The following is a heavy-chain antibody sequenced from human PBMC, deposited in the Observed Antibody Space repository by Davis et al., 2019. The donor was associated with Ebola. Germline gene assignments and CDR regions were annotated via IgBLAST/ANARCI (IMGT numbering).Heavy chain of an antibody. CDR2: IIPIFGTA. V-gene: IGHV1-69*13. Sequence: SVKVSCKASGGTFSSYAISWVRQAPGQGLEWMGGIIPIFGTANYAQKFQGRVTITADESTSTAYMELSSLRSEDTAVYYCARDAEMATIGGEYYFDYWGQGTLVTVSS. J-gene: IGHJ4*02. D-gene: IGHD5-24*01. CDR3: ARDAEMATIGGEYYFDY. CDR1: GGTFSSYA.